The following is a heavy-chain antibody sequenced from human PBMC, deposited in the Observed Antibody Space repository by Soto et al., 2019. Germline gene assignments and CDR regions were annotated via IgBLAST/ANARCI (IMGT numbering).Heavy chain of an antibody. CDR2: TYYRSKWYN. Sequence: LSLTCAISGDSVSSNSAAWNWIRQSPSRGLEWLGRTYYRSKWYNDYAVSVKSRITINPDTSKNQSSLQLNSVTPEDTAVYYCAIYLLYSSGSRVNDCSDPWGQGTRVSVS. J-gene: IGHJ5*02. V-gene: IGHV6-1*01. CDR1: GDSVSSNSAA. CDR3: AIYLLYSSGSRVNDCSDP. D-gene: IGHD6-19*01.